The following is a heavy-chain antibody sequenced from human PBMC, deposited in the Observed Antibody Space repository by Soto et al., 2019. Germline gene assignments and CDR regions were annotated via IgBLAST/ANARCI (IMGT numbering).Heavy chain of an antibody. Sequence: LRLSCAASGFTFSSYGMHWVRQAPGKGLEWVAVIWYDGSNKYYADSVKGRFTISRDNSKNTLYLQMNSLRAEDTAVYYCARKYSGSLYFDFWGQGTLVTVSS. V-gene: IGHV3-33*01. CDR1: GFTFSSYG. J-gene: IGHJ4*02. CDR2: IWYDGSNK. D-gene: IGHD5-12*01. CDR3: ARKYSGSLYFDF.